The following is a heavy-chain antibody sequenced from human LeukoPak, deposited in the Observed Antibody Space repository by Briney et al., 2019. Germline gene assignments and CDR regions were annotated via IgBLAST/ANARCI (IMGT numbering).Heavy chain of an antibody. D-gene: IGHD2-15*01. CDR3: ARGYCSGGSCYSWFDP. CDR2: INHSGST. J-gene: IGHJ5*02. Sequence: PSETLSLTCAVYGGSFSGYYWSWIRQPPGKGPEWIGEINHSGSTNYNPSLKSRVTISVDTSKNQFSLKLSSVTAADTAVYYCARGYCSGGSCYSWFDPWGQGTLVTVSS. V-gene: IGHV4-34*01. CDR1: GGSFSGYY.